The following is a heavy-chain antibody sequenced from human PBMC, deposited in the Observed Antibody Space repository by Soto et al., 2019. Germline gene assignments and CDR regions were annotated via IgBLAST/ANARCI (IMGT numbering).Heavy chain of an antibody. V-gene: IGHV5-10-1*01. CDR3: ARRCSSTSCYGRYYGMDV. J-gene: IGHJ6*02. CDR2: IDPSDSYT. Sequence: PGESLKISCXGSGYSFTSYWISWVRQMPGRGLEWMGRIDPSDSYTNYSPSFQGHVTISADKSISTAYLQWGSPKASDTAMYYCARRCSSTSCYGRYYGMDVWGQGTTVTVSS. CDR1: GYSFTSYW. D-gene: IGHD2-2*01.